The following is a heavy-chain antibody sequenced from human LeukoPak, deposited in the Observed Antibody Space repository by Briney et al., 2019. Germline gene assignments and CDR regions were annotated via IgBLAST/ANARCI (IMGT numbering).Heavy chain of an antibody. Sequence: SETLSLTCTVSGGSISSAGYYWGWIRQPPGKGLEWIGTIYYSGSTYYNPPLKSRVAISADTSKNQFSLKLSSVTAADAAVYHCARQFSSGWPWFDPWGQGTLVTVSS. J-gene: IGHJ5*02. CDR1: GGSISSAGYY. V-gene: IGHV4-39*01. CDR2: IYYSGST. D-gene: IGHD6-19*01. CDR3: ARQFSSGWPWFDP.